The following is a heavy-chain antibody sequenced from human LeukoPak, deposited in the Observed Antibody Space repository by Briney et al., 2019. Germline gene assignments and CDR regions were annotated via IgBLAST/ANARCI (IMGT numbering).Heavy chain of an antibody. CDR1: GFTFSSYA. J-gene: IGHJ4*02. V-gene: IGHV3-23*01. CDR2: ISDSGGST. Sequence: PGGSLRLSCAASGFTFSSYAMSWVRQAPGKGLEWVSAISDSGGSTYYADSVKGRFTISRDNSKNTLYLQMNSLRAEDTAVYYCAKGITMIVVPNYWGQGTLVTVSS. CDR3: AKGITMIVVPNY. D-gene: IGHD3-22*01.